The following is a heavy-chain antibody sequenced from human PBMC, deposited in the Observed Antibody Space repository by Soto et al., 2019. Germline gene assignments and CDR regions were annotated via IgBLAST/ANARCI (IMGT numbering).Heavy chain of an antibody. CDR1: GYTFTSYD. V-gene: IGHV1-8*01. CDR2: MNPNSGNT. Sequence: ASVKVSCKASGYTFTSYDINWVRQATGQGLEWMGWMNPNSGNTGYAQKFQGRVTMTRNTSISTAYMELSSLRSEDTAVYYCARGRGIFGVYYYYYMDVWGKGTTVTVSS. D-gene: IGHD3-3*01. CDR3: ARGRGIFGVYYYYYMDV. J-gene: IGHJ6*03.